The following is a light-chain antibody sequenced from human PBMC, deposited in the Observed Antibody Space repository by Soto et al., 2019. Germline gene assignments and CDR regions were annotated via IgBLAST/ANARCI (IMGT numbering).Light chain of an antibody. J-gene: IGKJ5*01. V-gene: IGKV1-9*01. CDR3: QQLKSNLIT. Sequence: DNQLTQSPFFLSAIVGDRVTITFPASQGINRFLACYHHKLGKAPKLLIYAASTLQSGAPSRFSGSGSGTEFTLTISSLQPEDFATYYCQQLKSNLITFGQGTRLEIK. CDR1: QGINRF. CDR2: AAS.